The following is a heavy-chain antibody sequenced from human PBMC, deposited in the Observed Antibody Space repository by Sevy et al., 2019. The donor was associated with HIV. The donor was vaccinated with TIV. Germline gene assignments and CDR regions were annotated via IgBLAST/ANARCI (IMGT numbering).Heavy chain of an antibody. CDR1: EYTFTDYY. CDR3: ARARYDSSGYNRYYFDY. CDR2: INPKSGGT. V-gene: IGHV1-2*02. D-gene: IGHD3-22*01. J-gene: IGHJ4*02. Sequence: ASVKVSCKSSEYTFTDYYIHWVRQAPGQGLEWMGWINPKSGGTNYVLQFQGRVTMTRDTSISTAYMELSRLRSDDTAVYYCARARYDSSGYNRYYFDYWDQGTLVTVSS.